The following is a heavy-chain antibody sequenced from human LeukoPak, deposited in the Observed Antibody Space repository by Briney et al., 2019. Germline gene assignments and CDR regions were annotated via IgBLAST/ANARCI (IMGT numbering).Heavy chain of an antibody. CDR3: AGQEYYYYYMDV. J-gene: IGHJ6*03. CDR1: GFTFSDYY. V-gene: IGHV3-11*01. Sequence: GGSLRLSCAASGFTFSDYYMSWIRQAPGKGLEWVSYISSSGSTIYYADSVKGRFTISRDNAKNSLCLQMNSLRAEDTAVYYCAGQEYYYYYMDVWGKGTTVTISS. CDR2: ISSSGSTI.